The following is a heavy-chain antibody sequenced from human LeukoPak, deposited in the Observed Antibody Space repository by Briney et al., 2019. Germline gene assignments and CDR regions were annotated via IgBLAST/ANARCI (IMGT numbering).Heavy chain of an antibody. D-gene: IGHD3-22*01. V-gene: IGHV3-48*03. Sequence: GGSLRLSCAASGFTFSIYEMNWVRQAPGEGPEWVSYISGSGSTIYYADSVKGRFTISRDNSKNTLYLQMNSLRAEDTAVYYCAKSEHYDSSGYYYPEAFDIWGQGTMVTVSS. CDR1: GFTFSIYE. CDR3: AKSEHYDSSGYYYPEAFDI. CDR2: ISGSGSTI. J-gene: IGHJ3*02.